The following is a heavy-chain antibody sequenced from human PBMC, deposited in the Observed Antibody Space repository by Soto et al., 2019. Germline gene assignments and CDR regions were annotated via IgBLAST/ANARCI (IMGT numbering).Heavy chain of an antibody. Sequence: QVQLQESGPGLVKTSVTLSLSCSVSGGSISGHYWSWVRQTPGKGLEWIGYMYYSGSTNYNPSLKSRVTISVDTSKNHFSRRLTSVTAADTAVYYCARGPYYDLIWNYYYMDVWGKGTTVTVSS. J-gene: IGHJ6*03. CDR2: MYYSGST. CDR1: GGSISGHY. V-gene: IGHV4-59*08. CDR3: ARGPYYDLIWNYYYMDV. D-gene: IGHD3-16*01.